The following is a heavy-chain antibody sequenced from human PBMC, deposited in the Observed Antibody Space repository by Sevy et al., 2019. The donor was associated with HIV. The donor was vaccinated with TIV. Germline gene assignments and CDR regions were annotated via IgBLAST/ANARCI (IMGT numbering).Heavy chain of an antibody. CDR3: AKNWYYYDSSGYAPVDY. V-gene: IGHV3-30*18. CDR2: ISYDGSNK. CDR1: GFTFSSYG. Sequence: GGSLRLSCAASGFTFSSYGMHWVRQAPGKGLEWVAVISYDGSNKYYADSVKGRFTISRGNSKNTLYLQMNSLRAEDTAVYYCAKNWYYYDSSGYAPVDYWGQGTLVTVSS. D-gene: IGHD3-22*01. J-gene: IGHJ4*02.